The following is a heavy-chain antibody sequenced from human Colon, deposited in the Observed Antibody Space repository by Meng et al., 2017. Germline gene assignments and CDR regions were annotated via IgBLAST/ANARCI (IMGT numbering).Heavy chain of an antibody. CDR1: GDSSRRGNG. CDR3: ARKRTSPGTLGLDY. Sequence: QLQGCRPVSGDLSVSMSVPAAVVGDSSRRGNGWTWGRPPPGKGLEWIGEIYPSGRTSSNPSLQGRVNILLDKSKNQFSLELNSVTAADTAIYFCARKRTSPGTLGLDYWGQGTLVTVSS. CDR2: IYPSGRT. D-gene: IGHD6-13*01. J-gene: IGHJ4*02. V-gene: IGHV4-4*02.